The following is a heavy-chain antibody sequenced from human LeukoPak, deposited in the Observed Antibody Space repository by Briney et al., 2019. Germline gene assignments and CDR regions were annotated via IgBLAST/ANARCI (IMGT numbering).Heavy chain of an antibody. Sequence: SETLSLTCTVSGGSISSSSYYWGWIRQPPEKGLEWIGSIYYSGSTYYNPSLKSRVTISADTSKNQFSLKLSSVTAADTAVYYCARLRGGDFHYWGQGTLVTVSS. CDR2: IYYSGST. D-gene: IGHD2-15*01. J-gene: IGHJ4*02. CDR3: ARLRGGDFHY. V-gene: IGHV4-39*01. CDR1: GGSISSSSYY.